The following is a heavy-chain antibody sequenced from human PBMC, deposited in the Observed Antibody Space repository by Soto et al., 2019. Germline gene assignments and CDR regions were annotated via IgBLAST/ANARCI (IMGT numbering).Heavy chain of an antibody. CDR1: GGSISSGGYY. D-gene: IGHD6-13*01. CDR2: IYYSGST. V-gene: IGHV4-31*03. J-gene: IGHJ4*02. CDR3: ARDRSSIAAAGSFDY. Sequence: SETLSLTCTVSGGSISSGGYYWSWIRQHPGKGLEWIGYIYYSGSTYYNPSLKSRVTISVDTSKNQFSLKLSSVTAADTALYYCARDRSSIAAAGSFDYWGQGTLVTVSS.